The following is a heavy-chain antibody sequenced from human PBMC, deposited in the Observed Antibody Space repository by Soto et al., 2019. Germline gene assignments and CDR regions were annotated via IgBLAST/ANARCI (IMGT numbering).Heavy chain of an antibody. V-gene: IGHV3-23*01. CDR3: AKDRIQDCTSSSCNRGGDS. Sequence: EVQLLESGGGLVQSGGSLRLSCVASGFNFNFFAMSWVRRAPGKGLEWVSAISGSGSGTFYSDSVKGRFTISRDNPKNTLFLEMKSLRPEDAAVYYCAKDRIQDCTSSSCNRGGDSWGHGTLVTASS. CDR1: GFNFNFFA. J-gene: IGHJ5*01. CDR2: ISGSGSGT. D-gene: IGHD2-2*01.